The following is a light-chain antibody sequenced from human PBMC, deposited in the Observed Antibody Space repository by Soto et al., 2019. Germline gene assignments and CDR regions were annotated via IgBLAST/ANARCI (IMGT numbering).Light chain of an antibody. J-gene: IGKJ2*01. CDR3: QQYVSSPLT. V-gene: IGKV3-20*01. CDR2: GAS. Sequence: EIVLTQSPGTLSLSPGERVTLSCRASQSVSSNYLAWYQQKPGQAPRLLIYGASSRATGIPDRFSGSGSGTDFTLHISRQEPEDFAVYYCQQYVSSPLTFGQGTKLEIK. CDR1: QSVSSNY.